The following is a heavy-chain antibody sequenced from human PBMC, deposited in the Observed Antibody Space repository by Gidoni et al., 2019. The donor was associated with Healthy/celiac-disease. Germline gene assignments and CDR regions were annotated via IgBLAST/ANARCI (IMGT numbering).Heavy chain of an antibody. CDR2: YGNT. Sequence: YGNTKYSQKFQGRVTIPRDTSASTAYMEMSSLRSEDTAVYYCATTEWLTDYYYYYMDVWGKGTTVTVSS. CDR3: ATTEWLTDYYYYYMDV. J-gene: IGHJ6*03. V-gene: IGHV1-3*01. D-gene: IGHD6-19*01.